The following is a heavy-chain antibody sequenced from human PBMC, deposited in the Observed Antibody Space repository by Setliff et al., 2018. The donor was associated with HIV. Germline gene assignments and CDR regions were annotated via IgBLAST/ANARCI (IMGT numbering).Heavy chain of an antibody. CDR3: AKQWYYDGNDGFDV. Sequence: GSLRLSCVASGFTFSTYAINWVRLPPGKGLEWVSSISGSGFAYYADSVKGRFIISRDNSKNTLFLQMDSLRAEDTALYYCAKQWYYDGNDGFDVWGQGTMVTVSS. CDR2: ISGSGFA. D-gene: IGHD3-3*01. CDR1: GFTFSTYA. J-gene: IGHJ3*01. V-gene: IGHV3-23*01.